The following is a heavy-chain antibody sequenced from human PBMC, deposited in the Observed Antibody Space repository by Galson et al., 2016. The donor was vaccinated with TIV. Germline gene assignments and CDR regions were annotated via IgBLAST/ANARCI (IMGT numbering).Heavy chain of an antibody. J-gene: IGHJ6*02. CDR2: IYESGTN. CDR1: GYSIKSGYY. Sequence: ETLSLTCDVSGYSIKSGYYWGWIRPPPGKGRQWTGSIYESGTNYSNPSLKSRLTLSVDTSKNQFSLKLSSVTASDTAVYYCMREGSTVTMHHYFGMDVWGQGTSVTVSS. CDR3: MREGSTVTMHHYFGMDV. D-gene: IGHD4-17*01. V-gene: IGHV4-38-2*02.